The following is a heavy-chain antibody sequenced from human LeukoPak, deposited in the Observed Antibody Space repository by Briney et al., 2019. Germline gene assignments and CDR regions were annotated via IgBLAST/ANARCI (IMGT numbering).Heavy chain of an antibody. CDR1: GGTFSSYA. J-gene: IGHJ4*02. CDR2: IIPIFGTA. D-gene: IGHD2-15*01. Sequence: GASVKVSCKASGGTFSSYAISWVRQAPGQGLEWMGGIIPIFGTANYAQKFQGRVTITADESTSTAYMELSSLRSEDTAVYYCADGGQYCSGGSCLDYWGQGTLVTVSS. CDR3: ADGGQYCSGGSCLDY. V-gene: IGHV1-69*13.